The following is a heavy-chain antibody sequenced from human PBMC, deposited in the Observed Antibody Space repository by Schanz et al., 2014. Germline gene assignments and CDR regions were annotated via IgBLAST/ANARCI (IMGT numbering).Heavy chain of an antibody. D-gene: IGHD3-10*02. Sequence: QLQLQESGPGLVKPSETLSLTCTVSGGSISSSSYYWGWIRQPPGKGLEWIGSIFYSGSTYYNLSHKSGVSISVDTPKNQFSLKVNSVTAAETAVYYCARENVGRGFDYWGRGALVTVSS. J-gene: IGHJ4*02. CDR3: ARENVGRGFDY. CDR2: IFYSGST. V-gene: IGHV4-39*02. CDR1: GGSISSSSYY.